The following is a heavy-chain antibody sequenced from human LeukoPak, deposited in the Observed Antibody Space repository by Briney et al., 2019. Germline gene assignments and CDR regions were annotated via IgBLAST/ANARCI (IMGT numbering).Heavy chain of an antibody. Sequence: QPGGSLRLSCAASGFTVSTYYMTLVRQAPGKGLEWVSAISGSGGSTYYADSVKGRFTISRDNSKNTLYLQMNSLRAEDTAVYYCAKGKYYDFWSGYYNYMDVWGQGTTVTVSS. J-gene: IGHJ6*03. V-gene: IGHV3-23*01. D-gene: IGHD3-3*01. CDR1: GFTVSTYY. CDR2: ISGSGGST. CDR3: AKGKYYDFWSGYYNYMDV.